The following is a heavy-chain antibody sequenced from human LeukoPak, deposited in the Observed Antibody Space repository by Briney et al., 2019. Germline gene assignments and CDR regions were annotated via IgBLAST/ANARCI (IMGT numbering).Heavy chain of an antibody. CDR3: ARGAGRGTHYCYYGMDV. Sequence: GGSLRLSCAASGFTFSSYSMNWVRQAPGKGLEWVSSISSSSSYIYYADSVKGRFTISRDNAKNSLYLQMNSLRAEDTAVYYCARGAGRGTHYCYYGMDVWGQGTTVTVSS. J-gene: IGHJ6*02. CDR2: ISSSSSYI. CDR1: GFTFSSYS. V-gene: IGHV3-21*01. D-gene: IGHD1-14*01.